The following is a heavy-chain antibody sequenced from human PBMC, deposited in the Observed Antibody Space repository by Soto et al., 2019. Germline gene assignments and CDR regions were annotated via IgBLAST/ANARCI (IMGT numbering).Heavy chain of an antibody. V-gene: IGHV3-30-3*01. Sequence: GGSLRLSCAASGFTFSSYAMHWVRQAPGKGLEWVAVISYDGSNKYYADSVKGRFTISRENSKNTLYLQMNSLRAEDTAVYYCARDSWFGELSRPLYYYYGMDVWGQGTTVTVSS. CDR2: ISYDGSNK. D-gene: IGHD3-10*01. CDR3: ARDSWFGELSRPLYYYYGMDV. CDR1: GFTFSSYA. J-gene: IGHJ6*02.